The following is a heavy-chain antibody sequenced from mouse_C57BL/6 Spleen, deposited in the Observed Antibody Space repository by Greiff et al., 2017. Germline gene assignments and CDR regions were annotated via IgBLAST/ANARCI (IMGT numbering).Heavy chain of an antibody. CDR1: GYTFTSYW. CDR3: AREGGDYYGSDFDY. CDR2: IHPNSGST. Sequence: QVQLQQPGAELVKPGASVKLSCKASGYTFTSYWMHWVKQRPGQGLEWIGMIHPNSGSTNYNEKFKSKATLTVDKSSSTAYMPLRSLTLEDSAVYYCAREGGDYYGSDFDYWGQGTTLTVAS. D-gene: IGHD1-1*01. V-gene: IGHV1-64*01. J-gene: IGHJ2*01.